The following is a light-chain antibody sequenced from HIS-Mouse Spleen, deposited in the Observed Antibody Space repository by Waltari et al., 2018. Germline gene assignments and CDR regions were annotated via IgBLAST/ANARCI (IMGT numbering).Light chain of an antibody. CDR2: DFS. CDR1: SRDVAGYNY. V-gene: IGLV2-14*03. Sequence: QSALTQPASVSGSPGPSITISCPGTSRDVAGYNYVSWYQQHPGKAPKLMSYDFSNRPSGVSNRFSGSKSGNTASLTISGLQAEDEADYYCSSYTSSSTYVFGTGTKVTVL. CDR3: SSYTSSSTYV. J-gene: IGLJ1*01.